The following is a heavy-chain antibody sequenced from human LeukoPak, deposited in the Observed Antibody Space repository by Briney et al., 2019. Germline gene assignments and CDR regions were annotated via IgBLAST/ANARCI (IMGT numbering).Heavy chain of an antibody. CDR1: GGSISSSSYY. CDR2: IYYSGST. CDR3: ARAAYNYDFWSGYGTSTRFDY. V-gene: IGHV4-39*07. Sequence: SETLSLTCTVSGGSISSSSYYWGWIRQPPGKGLEWIGSIYYSGSTYYNPSLKSRVTISVDTSKNQFSLKLSSVTAADTAVYYCARAAYNYDFWSGYGTSTRFDYWGQGTLVTVSS. D-gene: IGHD3-3*01. J-gene: IGHJ4*02.